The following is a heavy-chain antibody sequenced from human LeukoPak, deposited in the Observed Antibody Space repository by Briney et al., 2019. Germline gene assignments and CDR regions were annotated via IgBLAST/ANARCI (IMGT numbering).Heavy chain of an antibody. CDR2: INHSGST. J-gene: IGHJ4*02. CDR3: ARGLTSGTTGHFDY. V-gene: IGHV4-34*01. D-gene: IGHD1-26*01. Sequence: SETLSLTCAVYGGSFSGYYWSWIRQPPGKGLEWIGEINHSGSTNYNPSLKSRVTISVDTSKNQFSLKLSSVTAADTAVYYCARGLTSGTTGHFDYWGQGTLVTVSS. CDR1: GGSFSGYY.